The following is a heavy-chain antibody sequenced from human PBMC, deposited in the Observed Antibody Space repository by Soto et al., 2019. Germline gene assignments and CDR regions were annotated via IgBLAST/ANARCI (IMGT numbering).Heavy chain of an antibody. CDR2: VYHSGSP. CDR3: ARGSTTEKVDS. V-gene: IGHV4-30-4*01. CDR1: GDSMSRGDYY. J-gene: IGHJ4*02. Sequence: PSETLSLTCTVSGDSMSRGDYYWSWIRLPPGKGLEWIGFVYHSGSPYNNPSLKSRVTISADTSMNQFSLALTSVTAADTAMYNCARGSTTEKVDSWAQGILVTVSS.